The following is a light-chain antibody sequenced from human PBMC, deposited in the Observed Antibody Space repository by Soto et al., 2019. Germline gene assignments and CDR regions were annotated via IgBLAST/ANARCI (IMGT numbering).Light chain of an antibody. CDR2: GAS. J-gene: IGKJ1*01. Sequence: EIVMTQSPATLSVSPGERATLSCRASQSVSSNLAWYQQKPGQAPRLLIYGASTRATVIPASFSGSGSGTEFTLTISSLQSEEFAVYYCQQYNNWPTWTFGPGTKVEIK. CDR3: QQYNNWPTWT. V-gene: IGKV3-15*01. CDR1: QSVSSN.